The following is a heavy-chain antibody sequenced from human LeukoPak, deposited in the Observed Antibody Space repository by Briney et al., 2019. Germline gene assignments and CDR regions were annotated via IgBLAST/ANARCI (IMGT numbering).Heavy chain of an antibody. D-gene: IGHD6-19*01. V-gene: IGHV1-8*01. J-gene: IGHJ5*02. CDR1: GYTFTTYD. Sequence: ASVKVSCKASGYTFTTYDINWVRQATGQGLEWMGWMNPNSGNTGYTQKFQGRVTMTRDTSISTAYMELSSLRSEDTAVYYCARGRGSGHRENWFDPWGQGTLVTVSS. CDR3: ARGRGSGHRENWFDP. CDR2: MNPNSGNT.